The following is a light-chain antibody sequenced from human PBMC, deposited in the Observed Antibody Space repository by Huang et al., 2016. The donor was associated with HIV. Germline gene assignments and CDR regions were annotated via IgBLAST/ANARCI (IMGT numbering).Light chain of an antibody. CDR3: QHYSNWPPLT. CDR2: GAS. Sequence: IILTQSPATLSVSPGEGATLSCRASQSIGTNFARYQQGPGQSPRLLLYGASTRATGVPVSFSGSRSGTQFNLTLSSLQSEDCATYYCQHYSNWPPLTFGGGTNVDI. V-gene: IGKV3-15*01. J-gene: IGKJ4*01. CDR1: QSIGTN.